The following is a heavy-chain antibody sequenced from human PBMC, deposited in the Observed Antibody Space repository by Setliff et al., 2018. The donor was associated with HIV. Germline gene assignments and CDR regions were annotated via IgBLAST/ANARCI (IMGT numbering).Heavy chain of an antibody. J-gene: IGHJ6*03. V-gene: IGHV4-34*01. CDR1: GGSFSNYY. D-gene: IGHD3-3*01. CDR3: ARGGDGHYDFWNPHHYYMDV. Sequence: SETLSLTCAVYGGSFSNYYWSWIRQAPGKGLEWIGEINHSGSATYKPSLKSRVTISLDTPNNQFFLNMESVTAADTAVYYCARGGDGHYDFWNPHHYYMDVWAKGTSVTVSS. CDR2: INHSGSA.